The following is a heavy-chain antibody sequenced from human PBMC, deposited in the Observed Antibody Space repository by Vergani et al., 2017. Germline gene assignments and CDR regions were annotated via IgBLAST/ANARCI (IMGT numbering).Heavy chain of an antibody. J-gene: IGHJ4*02. D-gene: IGHD3-22*01. CDR3: AIVNDYYDSSGYYLDD. Sequence: QVQLVQSGSAVRKPGASVKVSSQVSGYSLIELTIHWVRQAPGKGLGWMGGFDPEHGEVTFAHHIQGRVTMTEDRSTDTAYMELSSLRPEDTALYYWAIVNDYYDSSGYYLDDWGQGTLVTVSS. V-gene: IGHV1-24*01. CDR1: GYSLIELT. CDR2: FDPEHGEV.